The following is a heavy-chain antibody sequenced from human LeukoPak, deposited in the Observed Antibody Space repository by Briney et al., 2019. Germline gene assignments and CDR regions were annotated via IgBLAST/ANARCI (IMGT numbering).Heavy chain of an antibody. J-gene: IGHJ4*02. D-gene: IGHD2-2*01. V-gene: IGHV1-46*01. CDR2: INPSGGST. Sequence: SVXVSCKASGYTFTSYYMHWVRQAPGQGLEWMGIINPSGGSTSYAQKFQGRVTITRDTSASTAYMELSSLRSEDTAVYYCARGARYCSSTSCYDRGYFDYWGQGTLVTVSS. CDR3: ARGARYCSSTSCYDRGYFDY. CDR1: GYTFTSYY.